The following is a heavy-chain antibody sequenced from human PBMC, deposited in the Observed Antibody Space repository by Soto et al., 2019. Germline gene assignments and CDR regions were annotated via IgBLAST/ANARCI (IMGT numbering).Heavy chain of an antibody. CDR2: VYWDDDK. CDR1: GLSLRTSGVG. CDR3: ARSPHYCSGGSGDVGAFDI. V-gene: IGHV2-5*02. J-gene: IGHJ3*02. Sequence: QITLKESGPTLVNPTPALTLTCTFSGLSLRTSGVGVGWVRQPPGQALAWLALVYWDDDKRYSPSLKSRHTITKDTSKDQEVLTMTNMDPVDTATYYGARSPHYCSGGSGDVGAFDIWGQGTMVTVSS. D-gene: IGHD2-15*01.